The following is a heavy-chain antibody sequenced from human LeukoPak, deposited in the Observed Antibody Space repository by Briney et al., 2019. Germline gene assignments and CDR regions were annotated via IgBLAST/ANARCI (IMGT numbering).Heavy chain of an antibody. V-gene: IGHV3-23*01. Sequence: RTGGSLRLSCAASGFTFSSYAMSWVRQAPGKGLEWVSAISGSGGSTYYADSVEGRFTISRDNSKNTLYLQMNSLRAEDTAVYYCAKVMVRGVIYYWGQGTLVTVSS. D-gene: IGHD3-10*01. J-gene: IGHJ4*02. CDR2: ISGSGGST. CDR1: GFTFSSYA. CDR3: AKVMVRGVIYY.